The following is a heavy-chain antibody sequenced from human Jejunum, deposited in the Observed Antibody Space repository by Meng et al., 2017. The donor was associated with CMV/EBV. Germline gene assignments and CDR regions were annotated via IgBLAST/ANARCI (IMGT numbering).Heavy chain of an antibody. D-gene: IGHD3-10*01. Sequence: SGFSLSTREVGVGWIRQPPGKALEWLALIYWDDDKRYSPSLKSRLTITKDTSKNQVVLILTNVDPVDTATYYCAHRGYYYGSGSYYTTWGQGTLVTVSS. CDR1: GFSLSTREVG. V-gene: IGHV2-5*02. CDR2: IYWDDDK. CDR3: AHRGYYYGSGSYYTT. J-gene: IGHJ5*02.